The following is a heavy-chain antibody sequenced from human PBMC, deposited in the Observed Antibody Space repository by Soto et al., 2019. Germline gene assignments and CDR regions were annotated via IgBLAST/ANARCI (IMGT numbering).Heavy chain of an antibody. CDR3: ARFFGSGFDY. J-gene: IGHJ4*02. Sequence: EVQLVESGGGLVQPGGSLRLSCVASGFTFSTDSMNWVRQAPGKGLEWVAHISTSGATRYYADSVKGRFTLSRDNAKPSLYLQMHSLRNEDTAVYYCARFFGSGFDYWGQGTLVTVSS. CDR2: ISTSGATR. V-gene: IGHV3-48*02. D-gene: IGHD6-19*01. CDR1: GFTFSTDS.